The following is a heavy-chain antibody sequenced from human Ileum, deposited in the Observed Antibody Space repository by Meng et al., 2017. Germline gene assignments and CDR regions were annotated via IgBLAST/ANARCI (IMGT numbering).Heavy chain of an antibody. D-gene: IGHD1-26*01. CDR3: VRGPARETHDFDY. Sequence: VQLYQWGAGLLNPLGALSLLRRGFGGSFNDYFWSWVRQSPGKGLEWIGQIHHSGRTNYKSSLERRVTISVDTSKSQFSLKLTSVTAADTAMYYCVRGPARETHDFDYWGQGALVTVSS. V-gene: IGHV4-34*01. CDR2: IHHSGRT. J-gene: IGHJ4*02. CDR1: GGSFNDYF.